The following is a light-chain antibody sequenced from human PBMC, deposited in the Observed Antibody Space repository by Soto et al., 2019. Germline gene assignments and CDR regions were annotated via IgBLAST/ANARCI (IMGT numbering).Light chain of an antibody. J-gene: IGKJ4*01. CDR2: DTS. CDR1: QGISSY. Sequence: DIQLTQSPSFLSASVGDRVTITCRASQGISSYLAWYQQKPGKAPKLLIYDTSTLQSGVPSRFSGSGPGTEFTLTISSLQPEDFATYDCQQLNSYPFTFGGRTKMEMK. V-gene: IGKV1-9*01. CDR3: QQLNSYPFT.